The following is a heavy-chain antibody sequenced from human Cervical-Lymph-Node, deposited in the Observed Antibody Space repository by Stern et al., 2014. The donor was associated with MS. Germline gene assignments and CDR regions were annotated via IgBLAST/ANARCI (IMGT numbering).Heavy chain of an antibody. CDR2: SNAGNGNA. J-gene: IGHJ4*02. CDR3: ARVSSSWLWYFDY. D-gene: IGHD6-13*01. CDR1: GYTFTNFV. V-gene: IGHV1-3*01. Sequence: VQLMQSGAEVKKPGASVKVSCKASGYTFTNFVMHWVRQAPGQRLEWMGWSNAGNGNARYSQRFLGRVTFTRDTSATTAYMELSSLRSEDTAIYYCARVSSSWLWYFDYWGQGTLVSVTS.